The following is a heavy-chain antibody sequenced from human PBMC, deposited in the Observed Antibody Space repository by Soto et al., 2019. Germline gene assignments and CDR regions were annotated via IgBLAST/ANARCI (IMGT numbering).Heavy chain of an antibody. CDR1: GFTFDDYA. CDR2: ISWNSGSI. D-gene: IGHD4-4*01. CDR3: AKDDYSNYGRGNFDY. Sequence: EVQLVESGGGLVQPGRSLRLSCAASGFTFDDYAMHWVRQAPGKGLEWVSGISWNSGSIGYADSVKGRFTISRDNAKNSLDLQMNSLRAEDTALYYCAKDDYSNYGRGNFDYWGQGTLVTVSS. J-gene: IGHJ4*02. V-gene: IGHV3-9*01.